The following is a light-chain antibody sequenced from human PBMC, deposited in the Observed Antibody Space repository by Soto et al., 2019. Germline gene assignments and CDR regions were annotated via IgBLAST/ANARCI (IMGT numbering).Light chain of an antibody. J-gene: IGKJ1*01. Sequence: DIQMTQSPSTLSASVGDRVTITCRASQTLNDWLAWYQHQPGQGPKPLIYATSKLETGVPPRFSGSGSATEFTLTINRVQPDDSATYFCQQYNYYWTFGQGTKVEVK. CDR1: QTLNDW. CDR2: ATS. CDR3: QQYNYYWT. V-gene: IGKV1-5*03.